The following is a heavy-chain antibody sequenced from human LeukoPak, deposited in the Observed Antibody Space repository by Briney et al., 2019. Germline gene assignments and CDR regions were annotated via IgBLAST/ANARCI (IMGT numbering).Heavy chain of an antibody. CDR2: IIPIFGTA. CDR3: ASWGYSGNVDH. J-gene: IGHJ4*02. V-gene: IGHV1-69*13. CDR1: GGTFSSYA. D-gene: IGHD5-12*01. Sequence: ASVKVSCKASGGTFSSYAISWVRQAPGQGLEWMGGIIPIFGTANYAQKFQGRVTITADESTSTAYMELSSLRSEDTAVYYCASWGYSGNVDHWGQGTLVTVSS.